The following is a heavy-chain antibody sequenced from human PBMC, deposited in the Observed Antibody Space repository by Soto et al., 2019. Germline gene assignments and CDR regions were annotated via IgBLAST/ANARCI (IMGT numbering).Heavy chain of an antibody. CDR3: ARVMERGYSYGTNFDY. Sequence: SVKVSCKASGYTFTSYTISWVRQAPGQGIERMGRIIPILGIANYAQKFQGRVTVTADESTSTAYMELSSLRSEDTAVYYCARVMERGYSYGTNFDYWGQGTLVTVSS. D-gene: IGHD5-18*01. J-gene: IGHJ4*02. CDR2: IIPILGIA. V-gene: IGHV1-69*02. CDR1: GYTFTSYT.